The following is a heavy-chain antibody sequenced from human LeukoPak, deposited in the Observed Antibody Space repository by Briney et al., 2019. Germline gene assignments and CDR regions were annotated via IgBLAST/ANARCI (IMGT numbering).Heavy chain of an antibody. CDR1: GGSISGYY. D-gene: IGHD3-10*01. J-gene: IGHJ4*02. V-gene: IGHV4-59*08. CDR2: IYYSGTT. CDR3: ARENYGSGSLNY. Sequence: SQTLSLTCTFSGGSISGYYWTWIRQPPGKGLEGIGYIYYSGTTNYNPALESRVTISIDTSRNQFSLRLSSVTAADTAVYHCARENYGSGSLNYWGQGTLVTVSS.